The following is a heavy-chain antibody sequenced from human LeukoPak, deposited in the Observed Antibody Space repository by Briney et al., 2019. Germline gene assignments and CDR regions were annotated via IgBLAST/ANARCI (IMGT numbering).Heavy chain of an antibody. V-gene: IGHV3-23*01. Sequence: PGGSLRLSCAASGFTFSSYSMIWVRQAPGKGLEWVSAIGGSGGSTYYADSVRGRFTISRDNSKNTLYLQMNSLRAEDTAVYYCAKETSPRDFDWLDYWGQGTLVTVSS. CDR2: IGGSGGST. J-gene: IGHJ4*02. CDR3: AKETSPRDFDWLDY. D-gene: IGHD3-9*01. CDR1: GFTFSSYS.